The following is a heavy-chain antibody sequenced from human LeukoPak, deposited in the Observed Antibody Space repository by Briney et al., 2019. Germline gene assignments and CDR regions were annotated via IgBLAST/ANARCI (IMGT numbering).Heavy chain of an antibody. CDR3: AKTGLVPAAKPIWFDP. J-gene: IGHJ5*02. CDR1: GFTFSSYA. D-gene: IGHD2-2*02. V-gene: IGHV3-23*01. Sequence: PGGSLRLSCAASGFTFSSYAMSWVRQAPGKGLEWVSAISGSGGSTYYADSVKGRFTISRDNSKNTLYLQMNSLRAEDTAVYYCAKTGLVPAAKPIWFDPWGQGTLVTVSS. CDR2: ISGSGGST.